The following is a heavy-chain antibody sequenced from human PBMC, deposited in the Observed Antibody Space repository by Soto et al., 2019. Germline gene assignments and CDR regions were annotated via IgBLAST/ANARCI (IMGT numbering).Heavy chain of an antibody. CDR2: ISAYNGNT. J-gene: IGHJ6*02. D-gene: IGHD3-9*01. CDR3: ARGGSYDILTGYYLSYYGMDV. V-gene: IGHV1-18*01. CDR1: GYTFTSYG. Sequence: QVQLVQSGAEVKKPGASVKVSCKASGYTFTSYGISWVRQAPGQGLEWMGWISAYNGNTNYVQKLQGRVTMTTDTYTSTAYMELRSLRSDDTAVYYCARGGSYDILTGYYLSYYGMDVWGQGTTVIVSS.